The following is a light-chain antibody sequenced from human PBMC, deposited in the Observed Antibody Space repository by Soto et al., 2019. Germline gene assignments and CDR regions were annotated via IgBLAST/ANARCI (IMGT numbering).Light chain of an antibody. Sequence: DIQMTQSPSTLSASVGDRVTITCRASQSISSWLAWYQQRPGKAPKLLIYKASNLESGVPSRFSGSGSGTELTLTISSLHPDDFATYCCQQYYTYPRTFGPGTKVEIK. V-gene: IGKV1-5*03. CDR2: KAS. CDR3: QQYYTYPRT. J-gene: IGKJ1*01. CDR1: QSISSW.